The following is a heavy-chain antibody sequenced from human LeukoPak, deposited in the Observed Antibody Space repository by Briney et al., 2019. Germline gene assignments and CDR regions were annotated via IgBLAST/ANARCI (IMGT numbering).Heavy chain of an antibody. Sequence: SETLSLTCTVSGGSISSYYWSWVRQPPGKGLEWIGYIYYSGSTNYNPSLKSRVTISVDTSKNQFSLKLSSVTAADTAVYYCARSGWLPYYYMDVWGKATTVTISS. CDR2: IYYSGST. CDR1: GGSISSYY. J-gene: IGHJ6*03. V-gene: IGHV4-59*01. D-gene: IGHD6-19*01. CDR3: ARSGWLPYYYMDV.